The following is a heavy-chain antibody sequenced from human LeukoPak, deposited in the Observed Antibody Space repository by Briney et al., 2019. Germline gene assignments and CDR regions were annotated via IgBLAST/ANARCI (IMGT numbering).Heavy chain of an antibody. J-gene: IGHJ4*02. CDR1: GGTFSSYA. Sequence: SVKVSCKASGGTFSSYAISWVRQAPGQGLEWMGRIIPIFGIANYAQKFQGRVTITADKSTSTAYVELSSLRSEDAAVYYCAYYDSSGYHFDYWGQGTLVTVSS. CDR3: AYYDSSGYHFDY. V-gene: IGHV1-69*04. D-gene: IGHD3-22*01. CDR2: IIPIFGIA.